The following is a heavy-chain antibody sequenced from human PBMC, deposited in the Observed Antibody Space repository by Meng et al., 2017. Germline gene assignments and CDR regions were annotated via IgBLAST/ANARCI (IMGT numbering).Heavy chain of an antibody. CDR1: GGTFSSYT. V-gene: IGHV1-69*02. J-gene: IGHJ4*02. CDR2: IIPILGIA. CDR3: ARVAVAGHFDY. Sequence: QVQVVQSGAEVKKPGSSVKVSCKASGGTFSSYTISWVGQAPGQGLEWMGRIIPILGIANYAQKFQGRVTITADKSTSTAYMELSSLRSEDTAVYYCARVAVAGHFDYWGQGTLVTVSS. D-gene: IGHD6-19*01.